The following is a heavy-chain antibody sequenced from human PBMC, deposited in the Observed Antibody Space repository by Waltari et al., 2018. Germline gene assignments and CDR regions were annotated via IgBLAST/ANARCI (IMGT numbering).Heavy chain of an antibody. CDR3: SYYYDSSGYYYSPLDY. CDR2: INAGNGNT. Sequence: QVQLVQSGAEVKKPGASVKVSCKASGYTFTSYALHWVRQAPGQRLEWMGWINAGNGNTKYSQKFQGRVTITRDTSASTAYMELSSLRSEDTAVYYCSYYYDSSGYYYSPLDYWGQGTLVTVSS. CDR1: GYTFTSYA. D-gene: IGHD3-22*01. V-gene: IGHV1-3*01. J-gene: IGHJ4*02.